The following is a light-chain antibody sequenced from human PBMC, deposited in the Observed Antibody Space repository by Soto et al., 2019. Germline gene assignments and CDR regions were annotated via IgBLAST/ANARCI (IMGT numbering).Light chain of an antibody. CDR1: QKIFYSSTNKNY. Sequence: DIVMTQSPDSLAVSLGERATINCKTSQKIFYSSTNKNYLAWYQQKPGQPPKLLIYWASTRESGVPDRFSGSGSGSDFTLTISSLQAEDVAVYYCQHYYSAPRSFGQGTRWIS. J-gene: IGKJ1*01. CDR3: QHYYSAPRS. CDR2: WAS. V-gene: IGKV4-1*01.